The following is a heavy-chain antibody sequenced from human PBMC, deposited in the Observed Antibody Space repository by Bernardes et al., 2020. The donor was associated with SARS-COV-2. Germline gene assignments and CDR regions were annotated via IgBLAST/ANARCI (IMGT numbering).Heavy chain of an antibody. Sequence: SETLSLTCTVSGGSISSGSYYWSWIRQPAGKGLEWIGRIYTSGSTNYNPSLKSRVTISVDTSKNQFSLKLSSVTAADTAVYYCARDLWSSGGKGAFDDWGQGTLVTVSS. D-gene: IGHD6-19*01. CDR2: IYTSGST. V-gene: IGHV4-61*02. J-gene: IGHJ4*02. CDR1: GGSISSGSYY. CDR3: ARDLWSSGGKGAFDD.